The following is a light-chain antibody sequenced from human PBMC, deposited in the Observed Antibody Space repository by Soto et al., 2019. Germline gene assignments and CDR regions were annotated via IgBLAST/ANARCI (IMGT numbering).Light chain of an antibody. Sequence: EIVLTQSPATLSLSPGERATLSCRASQSVSTYLAWYQQKPGQAPRLLIYDASNSATGIPARFSGSGSGTDFTLTISSLEPEDFAVYYCQQRSNWPWTFGKGTKV. J-gene: IGKJ1*01. CDR3: QQRSNWPWT. CDR2: DAS. V-gene: IGKV3-11*01. CDR1: QSVSTY.